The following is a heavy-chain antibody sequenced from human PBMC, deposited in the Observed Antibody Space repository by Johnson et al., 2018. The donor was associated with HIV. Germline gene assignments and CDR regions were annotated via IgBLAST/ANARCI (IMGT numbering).Heavy chain of an antibody. CDR1: GFTVSSNY. V-gene: IGHV3-53*02. Sequence: EVQLVETGGDLIQPGGSLRLSCAASGFTVSSNYMTWVRQAPGKGLEWVSVIYSGGSTYYADSVKGRLTISRDNSKNTLYLQMNSLRAEDTAVYYCARGMAATNAWALDIWGQGTMVTVSS. J-gene: IGHJ3*02. CDR3: ARGMAATNAWALDI. CDR2: IYSGGST. D-gene: IGHD5-24*01.